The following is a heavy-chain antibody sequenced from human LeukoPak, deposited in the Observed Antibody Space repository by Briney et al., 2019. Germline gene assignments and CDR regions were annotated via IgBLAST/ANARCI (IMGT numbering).Heavy chain of an antibody. D-gene: IGHD3-10*01. CDR3: AKDRNPMVRGLFDY. V-gene: IGHV3-21*01. CDR1: GFTFSSYS. Sequence: PGGSLRLSCAASGFTFSSYSMNWVRQAPGKGLEWVSSISSSSSYIYYADSVKGRFTISRGNAKNSLYLQMNSLRAEDTAVYYCAKDRNPMVRGLFDYWGQGTLVTVSS. J-gene: IGHJ4*02. CDR2: ISSSSSYI.